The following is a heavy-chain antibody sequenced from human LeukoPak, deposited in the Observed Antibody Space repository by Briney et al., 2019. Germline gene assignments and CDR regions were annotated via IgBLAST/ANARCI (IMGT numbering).Heavy chain of an antibody. V-gene: IGHV1-2*02. CDR2: INPNSGGT. CDR3: ARVIQGYRAAAGIGY. D-gene: IGHD6-13*01. J-gene: IGHJ4*02. Sequence: GASVKVSCKASGYTFTGYYMHWVRQAPGQGLEWMGWINPNSGGTNYAQKFQGRVTMTRDTSISTAYMELSRLRSDDTAVYYCARVIQGYRAAAGIGYWGQGTLVTVSS. CDR1: GYTFTGYY.